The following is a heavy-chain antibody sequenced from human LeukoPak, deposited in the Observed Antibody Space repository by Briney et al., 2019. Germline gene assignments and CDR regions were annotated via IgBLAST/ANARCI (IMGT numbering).Heavy chain of an antibody. Sequence: SQTLSLTCAISGDSVSSNSAAWNWIRQSSSRGLEWLGRTYYRSEWYNDYAVSVKSRITINPDTSKNQFSLQLNSVTPEDTAVYYCARGGRLWFGEGGWFDPWGQGTLVTVSS. CDR2: TYYRSEWYN. V-gene: IGHV6-1*01. D-gene: IGHD3-10*01. J-gene: IGHJ5*02. CDR3: ARGGRLWFGEGGWFDP. CDR1: GDSVSSNSAA.